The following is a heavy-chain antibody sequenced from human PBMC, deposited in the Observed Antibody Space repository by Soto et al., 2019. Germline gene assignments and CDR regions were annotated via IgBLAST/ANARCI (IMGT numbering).Heavy chain of an antibody. CDR1: GYNFIGFY. D-gene: IGHD3-16*01. Sequence: GASVKVSCKTSGYNFIGFYIHWVRQAPGQGLKWMGWINPHSGATLYAQKFQDRVTMTRDTSINTVYMDLNGLTSDDTAFYYCARGGMVAFGEKLIDPWGQGTLVTVS. J-gene: IGHJ5*02. V-gene: IGHV1-2*02. CDR2: INPHSGAT. CDR3: ARGGMVAFGEKLIDP.